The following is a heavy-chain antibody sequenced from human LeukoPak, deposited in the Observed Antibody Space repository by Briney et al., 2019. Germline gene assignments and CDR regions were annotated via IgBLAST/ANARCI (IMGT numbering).Heavy chain of an antibody. Sequence: SVKVSCKASGGTFSSYAISWVRQAPGQGLEWMGGIIPIFGTANYAQKFQGRVTITTDESTSTAYMELSSLRSEDTAVYYCARRRIAAAGSYWYFDLWGRGTLVTVSS. J-gene: IGHJ2*01. V-gene: IGHV1-69*05. D-gene: IGHD6-13*01. CDR3: ARRRIAAAGSYWYFDL. CDR1: GGTFSSYA. CDR2: IIPIFGTA.